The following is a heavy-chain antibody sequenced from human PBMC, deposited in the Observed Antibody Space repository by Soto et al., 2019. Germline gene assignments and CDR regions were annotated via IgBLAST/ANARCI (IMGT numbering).Heavy chain of an antibody. J-gene: IGHJ4*02. CDR3: ARGYYSDSSGYYKIPDFDY. CDR1: GFTFSSYA. Sequence: GGSLRLSCAASGFTFSSYAMHWVRQAPGKGLEWVAVISYDGSNKYYADSVKGRFTISRDNSKNTLYLQMNSLRAEDTAVYHCARGYYSDSSGYYKIPDFDYWGQGTLVTVSS. D-gene: IGHD3-22*01. V-gene: IGHV3-30-3*01. CDR2: ISYDGSNK.